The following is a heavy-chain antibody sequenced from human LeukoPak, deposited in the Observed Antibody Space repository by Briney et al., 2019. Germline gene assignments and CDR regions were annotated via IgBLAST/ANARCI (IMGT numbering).Heavy chain of an antibody. D-gene: IGHD2-15*01. CDR2: IWYDGSSK. CDR3: ARDCRGGSCYYFDY. CDR1: GFTFSSYG. J-gene: IGHJ4*02. Sequence: GSLRLSCAASGFTFSSYGIHWVRQAPGKGLEWVAVIWYDGSSKYYADSVKGRFTISRDNSKNTLFLQMNSLRAEDTAVYYCARDCRGGSCYYFDYWGQGTLVSVSS. V-gene: IGHV3-33*01.